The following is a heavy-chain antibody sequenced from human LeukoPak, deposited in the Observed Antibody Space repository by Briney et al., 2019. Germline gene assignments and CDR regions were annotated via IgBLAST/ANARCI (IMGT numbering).Heavy chain of an antibody. CDR3: AKDTGSGTVFDAFDI. D-gene: IGHD6-19*01. CDR1: GFTFDDYA. V-gene: IGHV3-9*01. CDR2: ISWNSGSI. J-gene: IGHJ3*02. Sequence: GRSLRLSCAASGFTFDDYAMHWVRQAPGKGLEWVSGISWNSGSIGYADSVKGRFTISRDNAKNSLYLQMNSLRAEDTALYYCAKDTGSGTVFDAFDIWGQGTMVTVSS.